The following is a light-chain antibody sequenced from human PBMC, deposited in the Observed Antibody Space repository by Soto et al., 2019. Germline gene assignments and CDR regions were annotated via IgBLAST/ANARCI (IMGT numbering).Light chain of an antibody. CDR1: RNISTY. CDR3: QRFNRWPLS. CDR2: DTS. Sequence: EIVLTQSPATLSLSPGEGASLSCRASRNISTYLAWYQQRPGQAPRLLIYDTSIRATGIPARFSGSGSGTEFTLTIASLQSEDFGVYYCQRFNRWPLSFGGGTKVDI. V-gene: IGKV3-15*01. J-gene: IGKJ4*01.